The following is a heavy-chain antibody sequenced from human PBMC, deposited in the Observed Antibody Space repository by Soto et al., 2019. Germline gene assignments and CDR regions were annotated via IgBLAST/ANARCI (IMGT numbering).Heavy chain of an antibody. D-gene: IGHD6-13*01. Sequence: QVQLVESGGGVVQPWRSLRLSCAAAGFTFSSYAMHWVRQAPGKGLEWVAVISYDGSNKYYADSVKGRFTISRDNSKNTLYLQMNSLRAEDTAVYYCARDRIYSSSWYDYWGQGTLVTVSS. V-gene: IGHV3-30-3*01. CDR2: ISYDGSNK. CDR3: ARDRIYSSSWYDY. CDR1: GFTFSSYA. J-gene: IGHJ4*02.